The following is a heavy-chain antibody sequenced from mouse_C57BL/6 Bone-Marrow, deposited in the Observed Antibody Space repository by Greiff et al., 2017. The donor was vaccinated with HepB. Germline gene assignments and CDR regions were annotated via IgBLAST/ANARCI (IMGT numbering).Heavy chain of an antibody. CDR3: ARGKMFGIYYEYPFDN. D-gene: IGHD2-4*01. V-gene: IGHV1-81*01. CDR2: IYPSSGNT. CDR1: GYTFTSYG. Sequence: VQLVESGAELARPGASVKLSCKASGYTFTSYGISWVKQRTGQGLEWIGEIYPSSGNTYYNQKFKGKATLTADKSSSTAYMELSSLTSEDSAVYFCARGKMFGIYYEYPFDNWGQGTTPTV. J-gene: IGHJ2*01.